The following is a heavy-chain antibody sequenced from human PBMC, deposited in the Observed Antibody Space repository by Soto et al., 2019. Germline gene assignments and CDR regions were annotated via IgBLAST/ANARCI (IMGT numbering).Heavy chain of an antibody. V-gene: IGHV3-30-3*01. D-gene: IGHD6-13*01. Sequence: QVQLVESGGGVVHPGRSMRLSCAASGCTFSSYAMHWVRQAPGKGLEWAAVISYDGSNKYYADSVKGRFTISRANSKNTLYLQMNSLRAEDTSVSYCARYRARGSSSGLYYYYCGMDFWGQGTTLTVSS. CDR3: ARYRARGSSSGLYYYYCGMDF. J-gene: IGHJ6*02. CDR2: ISYDGSNK. CDR1: GCTFSSYA.